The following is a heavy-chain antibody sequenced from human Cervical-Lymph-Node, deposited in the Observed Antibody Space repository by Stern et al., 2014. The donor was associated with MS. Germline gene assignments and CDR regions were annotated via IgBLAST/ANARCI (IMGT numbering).Heavy chain of an antibody. V-gene: IGHV3-33*01. CDR2: IWSDGSNN. J-gene: IGHJ6*02. CDR1: GFTFSAYD. CDR3: ARELHGLDV. Sequence: VQLVESGGGVVQPGRSLRLSCAASGFTFSAYDLHWVRRAPGKGLEWVALIWSDGSNNYYGDSVKGRFTISRDNSQNTLFLQMHSLRVEDTAVYYCARELHGLDVWGPGTTVTVSS.